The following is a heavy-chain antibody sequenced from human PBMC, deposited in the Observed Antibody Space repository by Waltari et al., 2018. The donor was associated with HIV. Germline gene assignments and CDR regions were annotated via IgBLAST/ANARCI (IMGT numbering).Heavy chain of an antibody. V-gene: IGHV1-18*01. Sequence: QVQLVQPGAEVKKPGASVKVSCKASGYTFTSYGISWVRQAPGQGLERMGWISAYNGLTNYAQKLQGRVTMTTDSSTSTAYMDLRSLRSDDTAFCYCARALWSGYYTPYYFDYWGQGTLVTVSS. CDR2: ISAYNGLT. J-gene: IGHJ4*02. CDR1: GYTFTSYG. CDR3: ARALWSGYYTPYYFDY. D-gene: IGHD3-3*01.